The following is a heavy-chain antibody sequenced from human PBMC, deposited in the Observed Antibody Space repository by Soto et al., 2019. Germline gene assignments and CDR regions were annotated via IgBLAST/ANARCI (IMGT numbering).Heavy chain of an antibody. CDR3: AGNSGYDFPPGAFDI. J-gene: IGHJ3*02. CDR2: ISAYNGNT. CDR1: GYTFTSYG. D-gene: IGHD5-12*01. V-gene: IGHV1-18*01. Sequence: ASVKVSCKASGYTFTSYGISWVRQAPGQGLEWMGWISAYNGNTNYAQKLQGRVTMTTDTSTSTAYMELRSLRSDDTAVYYCAGNSGYDFPPGAFDIWGQGTMVTVSS.